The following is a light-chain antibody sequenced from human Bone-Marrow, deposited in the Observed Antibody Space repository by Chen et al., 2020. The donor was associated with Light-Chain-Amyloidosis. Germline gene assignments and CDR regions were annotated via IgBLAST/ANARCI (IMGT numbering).Light chain of an antibody. CDR3: QVWDRSSDRPV. J-gene: IGLJ3*02. V-gene: IGLV3-21*02. Sequence: SYLLTQPSSVSVAPGQTATIACGGNNIGSTSVHWYQQTPGQAPLLVVYDDSDRPSGIPAGLSGSNTGNTATLTISRVEAGDEADYYCQVWDRSSDRPVFGGGTKLNVL. CDR2: DDS. CDR1: NIGSTS.